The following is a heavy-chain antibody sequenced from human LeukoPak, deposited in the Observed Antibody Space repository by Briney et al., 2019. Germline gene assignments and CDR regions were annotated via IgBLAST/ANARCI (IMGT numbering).Heavy chain of an antibody. CDR2: IKQDGSEK. Sequence: GGSLRLSCAASGFTFSSYWMSWVRQAPGKGLEWVANIKQDGSEKYYVDSVKGRFTISRDNAKNSLYLQMNSLRAEDTAVYYCARGRVDYGAWYFDLWGRGTLVTVSS. D-gene: IGHD4-17*01. J-gene: IGHJ2*01. CDR1: GFTFSSYW. V-gene: IGHV3-7*01. CDR3: ARGRVDYGAWYFDL.